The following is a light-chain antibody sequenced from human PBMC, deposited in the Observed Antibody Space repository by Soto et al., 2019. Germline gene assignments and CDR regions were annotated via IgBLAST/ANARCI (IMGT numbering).Light chain of an antibody. J-gene: IGLJ2*01. CDR2: EVS. V-gene: IGLV2-14*01. Sequence: QLVLTQPASVSGSPGQSITISCTGTSSDVGGYNYVSWYQQHPGKAPKLMIYEVSNRPSGVSNRFSGSKSGNTASLTISGLQAEDEADYYCSSYTSSGTVVFGGGTKLTVL. CDR1: SSDVGGYNY. CDR3: SSYTSSGTVV.